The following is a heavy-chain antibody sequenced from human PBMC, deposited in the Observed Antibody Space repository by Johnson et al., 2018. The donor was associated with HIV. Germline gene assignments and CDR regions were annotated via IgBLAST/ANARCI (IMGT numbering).Heavy chain of an antibody. J-gene: IGHJ3*02. CDR2: ISYDGSNK. CDR1: GFTFSDYY. V-gene: IGHV3-30*18. Sequence: QVQLVESGGGLVKPGGSLRLSCAASGFTFSDYYMSWIRQAPGKGLEWVALISYDGSNKFYADSVKGRFTISRDNSKNTLYLQMNSLRAEDTAVYYCANLAASAAFDIWGQGTMVTVSS. CDR3: ANLAASAAFDI. D-gene: IGHD6-25*01.